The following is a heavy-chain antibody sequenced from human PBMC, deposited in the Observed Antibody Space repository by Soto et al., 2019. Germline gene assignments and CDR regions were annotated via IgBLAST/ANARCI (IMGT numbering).Heavy chain of an antibody. J-gene: IGHJ6*02. CDR3: ARDRGIAVAGHYYYYGMDV. Sequence: SETLSLTCAVSGGSISSGGYSWSWIRQPPGKGLEWIGYIYHSGSTYYNPSLKSRVTISVDRSKNQFSLKLSSVTAADTAVYYCARDRGIAVAGHYYYYGMDVWGQGTTVTVSS. CDR1: GGSISSGGYS. CDR2: IYHSGST. D-gene: IGHD6-19*01. V-gene: IGHV4-30-2*01.